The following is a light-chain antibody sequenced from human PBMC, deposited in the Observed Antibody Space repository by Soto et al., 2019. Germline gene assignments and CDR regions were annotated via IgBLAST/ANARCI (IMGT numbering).Light chain of an antibody. J-gene: IGKJ5*01. CDR2: RAS. CDR1: QSVTSN. V-gene: IGKV3-15*01. CDR3: QQTNSFPIT. Sequence: EVVMTQSPGAVSVSPGERATLSCRASQSVTSNVAWYQQKPGQAPRLLIYRASARATGVPARFSGSGSGTEFTLTISSLQSEDFATYYCQQTNSFPITFGQGTRLEIK.